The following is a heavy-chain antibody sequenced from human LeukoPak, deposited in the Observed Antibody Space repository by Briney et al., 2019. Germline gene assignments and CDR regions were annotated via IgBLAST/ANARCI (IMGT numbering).Heavy chain of an antibody. Sequence: PSETLSLTCTVSGGSISRGGYYWSWIRQHPGKGLEWIGFIYYSGSTYYNPSLKSRLTISVGTSENQFSLKLSSVTAADTAVYYCVRQRDCSSTSCLAGRWFDPWGQGTLVTVSS. CDR2: IYYSGST. CDR3: VRQRDCSSTSCLAGRWFDP. CDR1: GGSISRGGYY. J-gene: IGHJ5*02. D-gene: IGHD2-2*01. V-gene: IGHV4-31*03.